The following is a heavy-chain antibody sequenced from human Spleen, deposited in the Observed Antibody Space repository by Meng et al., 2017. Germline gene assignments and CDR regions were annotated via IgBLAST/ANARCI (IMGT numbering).Heavy chain of an antibody. CDR2: INHSGTT. Sequence: VHLQQCGAGLLKPSETLSLTCVVSGGSFSDYYWSWIRQPPGKGLEWIGEINHSGTTHYNPSLESRATISVDTSQNNLSLKLSSVTAADSAVYYCARGPTTMAHDFDYWGQGTLVTVSS. CDR3: ARGPTTMAHDFDY. CDR1: GGSFSDYY. J-gene: IGHJ4*02. V-gene: IGHV4-34*02. D-gene: IGHD4-11*01.